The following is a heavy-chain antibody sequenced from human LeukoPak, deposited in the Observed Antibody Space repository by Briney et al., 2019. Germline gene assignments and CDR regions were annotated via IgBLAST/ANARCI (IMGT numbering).Heavy chain of an antibody. Sequence: PSETLSLTCAVPGGSISSGGYSWSWLRQPPGKGLEWIVYIYHSGSTYYNPSLKSRVTISVDRSKNQFSLKLSSVTAADTAVYYCARDSRPFGELSPWGQGTLVTVSS. CDR3: ARDSRPFGELSP. J-gene: IGHJ5*02. CDR2: IYHSGST. V-gene: IGHV4-30-2*01. D-gene: IGHD3-10*01. CDR1: GGSISSGGYS.